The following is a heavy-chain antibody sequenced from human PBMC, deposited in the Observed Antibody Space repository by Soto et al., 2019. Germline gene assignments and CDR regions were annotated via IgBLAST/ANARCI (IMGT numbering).Heavy chain of an antibody. CDR3: ARAGGYCSSTSCYAGEEDY. D-gene: IGHD2-2*01. V-gene: IGHV1-3*01. J-gene: IGHJ4*02. CDR1: GYTFTSYA. CDR2: INAGNGNT. Sequence: ASVKVSCKASGYTFTSYAMHWVRQAPGQRLEWMGWINAGNGNTKYSQKFQGRVTITRDTSASTAYMELSSRRSEDTAVYYCARAGGYCSSTSCYAGEEDYWGQGTLVTVSS.